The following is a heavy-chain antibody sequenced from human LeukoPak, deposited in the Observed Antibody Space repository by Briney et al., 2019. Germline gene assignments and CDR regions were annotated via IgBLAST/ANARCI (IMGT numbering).Heavy chain of an antibody. Sequence: GGSLRLSCAASGFTFSSYAMSWVRQAPGKGLEWASAISGSGGSTYYADSVKGRFTISRDNSKNTLYLQMNSLRAEDTAVYYCAKVKGRGYNWNYYFDYWGQGTLVTVSS. CDR2: ISGSGGST. CDR3: AKVKGRGYNWNYYFDY. D-gene: IGHD1-7*01. J-gene: IGHJ4*02. CDR1: GFTFSSYA. V-gene: IGHV3-23*01.